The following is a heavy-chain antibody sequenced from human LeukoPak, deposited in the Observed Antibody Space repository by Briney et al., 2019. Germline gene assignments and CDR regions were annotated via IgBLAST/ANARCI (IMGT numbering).Heavy chain of an antibody. V-gene: IGHV1-69*13. CDR3: ATREGGAAMVDYYFDY. CDR1: GGTFSSYA. D-gene: IGHD5-18*01. J-gene: IGHJ4*02. CDR2: IIPIFGTA. Sequence: SVKVSCKASGGTFSSYAISWVRQAPGQGLEWMGGIIPIFGTANYAQKFQGRVTITADESTSTAYMELSSLRSEDTAVYYCATREGGAAMVDYYFDYWGQGTLVTVSS.